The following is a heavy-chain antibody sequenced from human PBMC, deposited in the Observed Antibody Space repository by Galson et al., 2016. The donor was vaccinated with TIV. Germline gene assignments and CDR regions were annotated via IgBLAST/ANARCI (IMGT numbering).Heavy chain of an antibody. CDR1: GFSVSDNY. J-gene: IGHJ6*02. Sequence: SLRLSCAASGFSVSDNYINWVRQAPGKGLEWVSIFSNSGYTNYADSVKGRFTISRDNSKNTVYLHMSRLRAEDTAVYYCARERRHYGDNCYLSYYFGMDVWGQGTTVTVSS. V-gene: IGHV3-66*03. D-gene: IGHD2-21*01. CDR2: FSNSGYT. CDR3: ARERRHYGDNCYLSYYFGMDV.